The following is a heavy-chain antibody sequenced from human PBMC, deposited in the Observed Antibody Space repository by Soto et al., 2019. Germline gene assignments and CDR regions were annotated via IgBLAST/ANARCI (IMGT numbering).Heavy chain of an antibody. CDR1: GGSISSGGYY. CDR3: ARGPPSYSSSWYTHFDY. V-gene: IGHV4-31*03. CDR2: IYYSGST. J-gene: IGHJ4*02. D-gene: IGHD6-13*01. Sequence: PSETLSLTCTVSGGSISSGGYYWSWIRQHPGKGLEWIGYIYYSGSTYYNPSLKSRVTISVDTSKNQFSLKLSSVTAEDTAMYYCARGPPSYSSSWYTHFDYWGQGTLVTVSS.